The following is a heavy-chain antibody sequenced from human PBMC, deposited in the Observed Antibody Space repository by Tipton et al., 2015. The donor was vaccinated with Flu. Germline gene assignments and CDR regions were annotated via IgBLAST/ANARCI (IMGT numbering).Heavy chain of an antibody. D-gene: IGHD3-22*01. CDR2: ISWNSGSI. V-gene: IGHV3-9*01. CDR3: AKDYGYDSSGYFSAFDI. J-gene: IGHJ3*02. Sequence: SLRLSCAASGFTFDDYAMHWVRQAPGKGLEWVSGISWNSGSIGYADSVKGRFTISRDNAKNSLYLQMNSLRAEDTALYYCAKDYGYDSSGYFSAFDIWGQGTMVTVSS. CDR1: GFTFDDYA.